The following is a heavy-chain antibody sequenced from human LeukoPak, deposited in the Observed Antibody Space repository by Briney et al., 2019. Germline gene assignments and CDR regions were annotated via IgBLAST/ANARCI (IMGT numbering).Heavy chain of an antibody. CDR1: GGSISSGDYY. D-gene: IGHD2-2*01. V-gene: IGHV4-30-4*01. CDR2: TYYSGST. CDR3: ARAGGCSSTSCYAAPFDP. Sequence: SQTLSLTCTVSGGSISSGDYYWSWIRQPPGKGLEWIGYTYYSGSTYYNPSLKSRVTISVDTSKNQFSLKLSSVTAADTAVYYCARAGGCSSTSCYAAPFDPWGQGTLVTVSS. J-gene: IGHJ5*02.